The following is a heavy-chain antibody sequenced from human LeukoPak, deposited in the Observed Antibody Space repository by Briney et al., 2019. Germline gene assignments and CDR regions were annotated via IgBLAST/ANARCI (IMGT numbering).Heavy chain of an antibody. Sequence: PSETLSLTCAVYGGSFSGYYWSWIRQPPGKGLALVGEINHSGSTNYNPSLKSRVTISVDTSKNQFSLKLSSVTAADTAVYYCARRFGRIAVAMRRRGGFDYWGQGTLVTVSS. J-gene: IGHJ4*02. V-gene: IGHV4-34*01. CDR1: GGSFSGYY. CDR2: INHSGST. D-gene: IGHD6-19*01. CDR3: ARRFGRIAVAMRRRGGFDY.